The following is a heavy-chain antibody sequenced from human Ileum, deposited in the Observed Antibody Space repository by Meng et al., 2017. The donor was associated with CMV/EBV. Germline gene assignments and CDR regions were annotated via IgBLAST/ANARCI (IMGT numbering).Heavy chain of an antibody. CDR3: ARRSAIMEPFDY. V-gene: IGHV4-59*02. D-gene: IGHD1-26*01. CDR1: GGSVSSNY. CDR2: IYNSENT. Sequence: QVQLQESGPGLVKPSETLSLTCTVSGGSVSSNYWSWIRQPPRKGLEWIGYIYNSENTNYSPSLKSRVTISVDTSKNQFSLNLGSVTAADTAVYYCARRSAIMEPFDYWGQGTLVTVSS. J-gene: IGHJ4*02.